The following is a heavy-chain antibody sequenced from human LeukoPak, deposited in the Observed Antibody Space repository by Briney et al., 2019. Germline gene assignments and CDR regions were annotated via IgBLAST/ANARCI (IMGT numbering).Heavy chain of an antibody. CDR2: ISGDGITT. J-gene: IGHJ4*01. CDR3: ARGFYGSGNS. CDR1: GFTFSNYW. Sequence: PGGSLRHSCAASGFTFSNYWMYWVRQAPGRGPLWVSRISGDGITTYYAGSVKGRFTISRDNAKNTLYLQMHSLRAEDSAVYYCARGFYGSGNSWGHGTLVTVSS. D-gene: IGHD3-10*01. V-gene: IGHV3-74*01.